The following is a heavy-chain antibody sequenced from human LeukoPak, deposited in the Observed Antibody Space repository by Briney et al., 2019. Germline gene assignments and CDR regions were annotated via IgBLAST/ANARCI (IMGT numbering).Heavy chain of an antibody. D-gene: IGHD3-3*01. J-gene: IGHJ3*02. Sequence: PGGSLRLSCAASGFVFSNYWMHWVRQAPGKGLVWVSRIKTDGSTITYADSVKGRFTISRDNAMNTLYLQMNSLGAEDTAVYYCARVAHDFWSGYYDPVAFDIWGQGTMVTVSS. CDR2: IKTDGSTI. CDR1: GFVFSNYW. CDR3: ARVAHDFWSGYYDPVAFDI. V-gene: IGHV3-74*01.